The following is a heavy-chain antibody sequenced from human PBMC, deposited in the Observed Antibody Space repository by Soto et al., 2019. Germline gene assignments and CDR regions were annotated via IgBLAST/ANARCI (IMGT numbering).Heavy chain of an antibody. CDR2: ISGYDANT. V-gene: IGHV1-18*01. Sequence: QVQLVQSGAEVKKPGASVKVSCKASGYTFTSYGISWVRPAPGQGLEWMGWISGYDANTNHAQKLQGRLAMTTDTSTSTAYMELRSLRSDDTAVYYCARDSVGATTYYYYGMDVWGQGTTVTVSS. CDR3: ARDSVGATTYYYYGMDV. D-gene: IGHD1-26*01. J-gene: IGHJ6*02. CDR1: GYTFTSYG.